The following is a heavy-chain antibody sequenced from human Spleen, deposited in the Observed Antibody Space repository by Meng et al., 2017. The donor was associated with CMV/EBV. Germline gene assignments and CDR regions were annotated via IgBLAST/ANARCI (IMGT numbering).Heavy chain of an antibody. Sequence: QVQLVQSGAEVKSPGASVKVSCKASGYSFTTYPMHWVRQAPGQRLEWMGWINAGNGDTKYSQKFQGRVTITRDTSASIGYMEVSSLRFEDTAVYYCARDGWQQSYYFDHWGQGALVTVSS. CDR2: INAGNGDT. CDR3: ARDGWQQSYYFDH. D-gene: IGHD6-13*01. J-gene: IGHJ4*02. CDR1: GYSFTTYP. V-gene: IGHV1-3*01.